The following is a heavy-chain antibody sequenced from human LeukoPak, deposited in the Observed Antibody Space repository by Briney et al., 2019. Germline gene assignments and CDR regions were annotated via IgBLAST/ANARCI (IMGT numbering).Heavy chain of an antibody. D-gene: IGHD3-3*01. CDR2: IYYSGST. CDR3: ARAGDFGVSVYYYYMDV. J-gene: IGHJ6*03. Sequence: SETLSLTCTVSGGSISSSSYYWGWIRQPPGKGLEWIGSIYYSGSTYYNPSLKSRVTISVDTSKNQFSLKLSSVTAADTAVYYCARAGDFGVSVYYYYMDVWGKGTTVTVSS. CDR1: GGSISSSSYY. V-gene: IGHV4-39*07.